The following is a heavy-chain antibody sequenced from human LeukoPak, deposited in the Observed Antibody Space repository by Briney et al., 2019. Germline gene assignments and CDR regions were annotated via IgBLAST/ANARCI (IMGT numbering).Heavy chain of an antibody. D-gene: IGHD5-12*01. CDR3: AREITLGDSGYDYGFDY. CDR1: GGSISSGSYY. CDR2: IYTSGST. Sequence: SETLSLTCTVSGGSISSGSYYWSWIRQPAGKGLEWIGRIYTSGSTNYNPSLKSRVTISVDTSKNQFSLKLSSVTAADTAVYYCAREITLGDSGYDYGFDYWGQGTLVTVSS. J-gene: IGHJ4*02. V-gene: IGHV4-61*02.